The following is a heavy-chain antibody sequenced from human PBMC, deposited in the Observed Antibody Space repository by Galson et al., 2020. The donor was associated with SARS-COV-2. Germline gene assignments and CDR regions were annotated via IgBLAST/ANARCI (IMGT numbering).Heavy chain of an antibody. J-gene: IGHJ4*02. V-gene: IGHV4-39*01. CDR3: ATLGIY. CDR1: GVSISSSTYY. CDR2: IYYSGTT. Sequence: SETLSLTCAVSGVSISSSTYYWGWIRQPPGKGLEWIGTIYYSGTTYYNPSHKSRVTISVDTSKNQFSLKLTSVTAADTAVYYCATLGIYWGKGTLVTVSS.